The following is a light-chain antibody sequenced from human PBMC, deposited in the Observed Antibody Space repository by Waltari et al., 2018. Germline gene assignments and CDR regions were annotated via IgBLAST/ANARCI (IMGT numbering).Light chain of an antibody. J-gene: IGKJ1*01. CDR2: GAA. Sequence: EIVLTQSPGTLSLSPGERATLSCRASQSVSKNYFAWFQQKPGEAPRLLIYGAATRATGIPDRFSGSGSGTDFTLIISRLEPEDFAVYYCQEYGSSRTFGQGTKVEIK. CDR1: QSVSKNY. V-gene: IGKV3-20*01. CDR3: QEYGSSRT.